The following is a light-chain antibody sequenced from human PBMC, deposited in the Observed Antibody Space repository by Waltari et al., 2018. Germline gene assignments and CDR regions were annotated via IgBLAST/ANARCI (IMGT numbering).Light chain of an antibody. V-gene: IGLV1-51*01. CDR1: SSNIGKSY. J-gene: IGLJ6*01. CDR3: GTWDNSLSVV. Sequence: QSVLTQPPSVSAAPGQKVSISCSGSSSNIGKSYVSWYQQVPGTAPKLLIHDNNKRPPGIPDRFPGSKSDTSATLVITGLQTGDEADYFCGTWDNSLSVVFGSGTKVTVL. CDR2: DNN.